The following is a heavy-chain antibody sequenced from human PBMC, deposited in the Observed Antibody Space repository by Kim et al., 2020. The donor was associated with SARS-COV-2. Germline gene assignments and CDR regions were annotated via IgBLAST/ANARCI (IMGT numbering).Heavy chain of an antibody. D-gene: IGHD3-22*01. CDR3: VRGFGSGYYSFDY. Sequence: GGSLRLSCSASGFTFSSYSMHWVRQAPGKGLEYVSSIGNIGDNTKYADSLKGRFTVPRDNSKNTLFLQMTSLRAEDTAVYFCVRGFGSGYYSFDYWGQGTLVTVSS. J-gene: IGHJ4*02. CDR1: GFTFSSYS. CDR2: IGNIGDNT. V-gene: IGHV3-64D*09.